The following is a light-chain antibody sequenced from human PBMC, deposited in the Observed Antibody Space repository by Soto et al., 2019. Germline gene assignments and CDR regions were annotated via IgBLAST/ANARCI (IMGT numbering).Light chain of an antibody. J-gene: IGKJ1*01. V-gene: IGKV1-5*03. CDR2: KAS. CDR3: QHYNSYSEA. CDR1: QTIRSG. Sequence: DIQMTQSPSTLSRTVGDKVTVTCLACQTIRSGLGGYQQKPGKAPNLLIYKASTLKSGVPSRFSGSGSGTEFTLTISSLQPDDFATYYCQHYNSYSEAFGQGTKVDIK.